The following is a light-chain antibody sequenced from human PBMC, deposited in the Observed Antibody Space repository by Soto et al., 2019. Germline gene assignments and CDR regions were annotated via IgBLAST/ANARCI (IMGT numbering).Light chain of an antibody. CDR1: SSDVGGYNY. Sequence: ALTQPPSASGSLGQSATISCTGTSSDVGGYNYVFWYQQHPGKAPKVLVYEVSKRPSGVPDRFSGSKSGNTASLTVSGLQAEDEVDYYCCSYAGNNNWVFGGGTKLTVL. J-gene: IGLJ3*02. V-gene: IGLV2-8*01. CDR3: CSYAGNNNWV. CDR2: EVS.